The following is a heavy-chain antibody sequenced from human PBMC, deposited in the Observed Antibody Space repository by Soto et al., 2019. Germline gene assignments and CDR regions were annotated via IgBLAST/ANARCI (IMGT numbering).Heavy chain of an antibody. CDR2: ISWNSGSI. CDR3: AQGPYLGSGYSAPFDY. J-gene: IGHJ4*02. D-gene: IGHD3-22*01. Sequence: LSCAASGFPFDEYAMRWVLQAPGCGLAGVSGISWNSGSIGYADSVKGRVTISRDNAKNSLYLQMNSLRAEDTALYYCAQGPYLGSGYSAPFDYWGQGTVVTVSS. V-gene: IGHV3-9*01. CDR1: GFPFDEYA.